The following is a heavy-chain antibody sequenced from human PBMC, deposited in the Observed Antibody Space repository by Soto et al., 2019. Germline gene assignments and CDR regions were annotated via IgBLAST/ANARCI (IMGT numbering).Heavy chain of an antibody. Sequence: QVQLQQWGAGLLKPSETLSLTCAVYGGSFSGYYWSWIRQPPGKGLEWIREINHSGSTNYNPSLKSGVTISVDTSKNQFSLKLSSVTAADTAVYYCARGRGAARLYNYWGQGTLVTVSS. D-gene: IGHD6-6*01. J-gene: IGHJ4*02. CDR1: GGSFSGYY. V-gene: IGHV4-34*01. CDR3: ARGRGAARLYNY. CDR2: INHSGST.